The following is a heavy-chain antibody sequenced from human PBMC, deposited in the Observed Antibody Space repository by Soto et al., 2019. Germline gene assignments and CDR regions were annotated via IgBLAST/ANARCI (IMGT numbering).Heavy chain of an antibody. V-gene: IGHV3-23*01. CDR2: ISGSGGST. J-gene: IGHJ4*02. Sequence: PGGSLRLSCVASGFTLSTYGMNRVRQAPGKGLEWVSAISGSGGSTYYADSVKGRFTISRDNSKNTLYLQMNSLRAEDTAVYYCAKDLPSDIVVGYWGQGTLVIVSS. CDR3: AKDLPSDIVVGY. CDR1: GFTLSTYG. D-gene: IGHD2-15*01.